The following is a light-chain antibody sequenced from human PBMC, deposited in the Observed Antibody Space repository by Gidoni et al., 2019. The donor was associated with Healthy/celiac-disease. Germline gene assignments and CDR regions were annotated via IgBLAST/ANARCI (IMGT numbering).Light chain of an antibody. J-gene: IGKJ4*01. CDR1: QSISSY. V-gene: IGKV1-39*01. CDR3: QQSYSTPLT. Sequence: DSQMTQSPSSLSASVGDRVTTTCRASQSISSYLTWYQQKPGKAPKLLIYAASSLHSWVPSSFSGSGSGTDFTLTISSLQPKFFATYYCQQSYSTPLTFGGGTKVEIK. CDR2: AAS.